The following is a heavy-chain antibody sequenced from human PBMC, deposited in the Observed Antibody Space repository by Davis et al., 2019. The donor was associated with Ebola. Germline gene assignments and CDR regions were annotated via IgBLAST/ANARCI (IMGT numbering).Heavy chain of an antibody. V-gene: IGHV3-23*01. D-gene: IGHD5-18*01. CDR1: GFSFSTYA. CDR2: ITGSGGYI. J-gene: IGHJ4*02. CDR3: ARGDQGYSYGYCFDY. Sequence: GESLKISCAASGFSFSTYAMHWVRQTPGKGLEWVAGITGSGGYIEYGDSVKGRFTISRDNSKNTLYLQMNSLRAEDTAVYYCARGDQGYSYGYCFDYWGQGTLVTVSS.